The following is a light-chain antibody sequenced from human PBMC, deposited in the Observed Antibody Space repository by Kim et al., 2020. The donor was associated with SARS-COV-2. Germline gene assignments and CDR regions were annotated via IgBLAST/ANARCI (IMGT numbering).Light chain of an antibody. V-gene: IGKV3-20*01. CDR3: KQDGSSPPT. J-gene: IGKJ1*01. CDR1: QSVSSSS. Sequence: EIVLTQSPGTLSLSPGERATLSCRASQSVSSSSFAWYQQKPGQAPRLLVFGASSRATGIPDRFSGSGSGTDFTLTISRLEPEDFAVYYCKQDGSSPPTFGQGTKVDIK. CDR2: GAS.